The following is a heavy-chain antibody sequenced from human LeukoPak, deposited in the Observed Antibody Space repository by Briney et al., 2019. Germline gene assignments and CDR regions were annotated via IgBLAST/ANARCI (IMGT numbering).Heavy chain of an antibody. CDR1: GFTFSTYV. CDR3: VRGTGY. V-gene: IGHV3-64D*06. CDR2: ISSNGDNT. J-gene: IGHJ4*02. Sequence: AGSLRLSCSASGFTFSTYVMHWVRQAPGKGLEYVSAISSNGDNTYYADSVKGRFTISRDNSKNTLYLQKSSLRADDTAVYYCVRGTGYWGQGTLVTVSS.